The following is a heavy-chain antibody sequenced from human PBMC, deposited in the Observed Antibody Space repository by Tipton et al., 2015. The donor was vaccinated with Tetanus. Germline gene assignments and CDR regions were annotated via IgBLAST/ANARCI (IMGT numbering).Heavy chain of an antibody. J-gene: IGHJ3*02. CDR2: IYDTGNV. CDR1: GGSISSYY. CDR3: ARLSSSANDAHGFDI. Sequence: LRLSCTVSGGSISSYYWSWIRQPPGKGLEWIGSIYDTGNVYYNPALTSRVTMSVDTSKIQFSLSLRSVTAADTAVYYCARLSSSANDAHGFDIWGQGTMVTVSS. D-gene: IGHD3-22*01. V-gene: IGHV4-59*04.